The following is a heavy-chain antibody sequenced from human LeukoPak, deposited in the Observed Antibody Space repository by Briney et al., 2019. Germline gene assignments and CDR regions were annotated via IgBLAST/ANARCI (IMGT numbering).Heavy chain of an antibody. CDR2: ISSSRSYI. Sequence: GGSLRLSCAASGFTFSTSSLNWVHQAPGKGLEWVSSISSSRSYIYYADSVKGRFTISRDNAKNSLYLQMNSLGAEDTAVYYCAREGGFCFGDTCRFFDFWGQGTLVTVSS. J-gene: IGHJ4*02. CDR3: AREGGFCFGDTCRFFDF. V-gene: IGHV3-21*01. D-gene: IGHD2-15*01. CDR1: GFTFSTSS.